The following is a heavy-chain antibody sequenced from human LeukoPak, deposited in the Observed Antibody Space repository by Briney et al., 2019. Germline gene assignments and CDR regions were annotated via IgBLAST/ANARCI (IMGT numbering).Heavy chain of an antibody. V-gene: IGHV3-11*01. CDR1: GFTFSDYY. CDR2: ISSSGNTT. CDR3: ANDGAYYDSNTDAFDI. D-gene: IGHD3-22*01. J-gene: IGHJ3*02. Sequence: PGGSLRLSCAASGFTFSDYYMSWIRQAPGKGLECVSYISSSGNTTYHADSVKGRFTISRDNAKNSLYLQMNSLRAEDTAVYYCANDGAYYDSNTDAFDIWGQGTMVTVSS.